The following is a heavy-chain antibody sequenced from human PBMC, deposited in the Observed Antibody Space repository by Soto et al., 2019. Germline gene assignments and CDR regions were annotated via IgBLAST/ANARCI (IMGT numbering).Heavy chain of an antibody. CDR3: AIFPGCGAPRDY. Sequence: EVQLLESGGGLVQPGGSLRLSCAASGFTFSSYAMSWVRQAPGKGLEWVSAISGSGGSTYYADSVKGRFTISRDNSKNTLYLQMNSLRAEETAVYDCAIFPGCGAPRDYWGQGTLVTVSS. CDR2: ISGSGGST. CDR1: GFTFSSYA. D-gene: IGHD2-21*01. V-gene: IGHV3-23*01. J-gene: IGHJ4*02.